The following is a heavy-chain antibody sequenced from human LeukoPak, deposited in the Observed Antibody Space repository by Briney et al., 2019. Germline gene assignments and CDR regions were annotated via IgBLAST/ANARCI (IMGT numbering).Heavy chain of an antibody. Sequence: ASVKVSCKASGYTFTSYGISWVRQAPGQGLEWMGWISVYNGNTNYAQKLQGRVTMTTDTSTTTAYMELRSLRSDDTAVYYCARGDYFDSSGYSGASLFDYWGQGTLVTVSS. CDR3: ARGDYFDSSGYSGASLFDY. D-gene: IGHD3-22*01. CDR1: GYTFTSYG. V-gene: IGHV1-18*01. J-gene: IGHJ4*02. CDR2: ISVYNGNT.